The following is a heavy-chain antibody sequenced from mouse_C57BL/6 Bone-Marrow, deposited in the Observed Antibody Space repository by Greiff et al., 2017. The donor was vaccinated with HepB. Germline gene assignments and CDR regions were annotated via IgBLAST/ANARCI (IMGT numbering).Heavy chain of an antibody. CDR2: INPSSGYT. CDR3: ARGDYYAMDY. CDR1: GYTFTSYW. J-gene: IGHJ4*01. V-gene: IGHV1-7*01. Sequence: VQLQQSGAELAKPGASVKLSCKASGYTFTSYWMHWVKQRPGQGLEWIGYINPSSGYTKYNQKFKDKATLTADKSYSTAYMQLSSLTYEDSAVYYCARGDYYAMDYWGQGTSVTVSS.